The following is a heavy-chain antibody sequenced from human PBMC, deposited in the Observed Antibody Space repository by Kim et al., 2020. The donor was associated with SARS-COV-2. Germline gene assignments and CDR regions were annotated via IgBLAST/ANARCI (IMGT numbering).Heavy chain of an antibody. CDR3: ARPGTGGNHYEAIDY. Sequence: GESLKISCKASGYTFTKYWIGWVRQMPGKGLEWMGIVYPDDSDTRYSPAFRGQVTISADTSITTAYLEWNSLEASDTAMYYCARPGTGGNHYEAIDYWGQGTLVAVSP. CDR2: VYPDDSDT. J-gene: IGHJ4*02. D-gene: IGHD5-12*01. CDR1: GYTFTKYW. V-gene: IGHV5-51*01.